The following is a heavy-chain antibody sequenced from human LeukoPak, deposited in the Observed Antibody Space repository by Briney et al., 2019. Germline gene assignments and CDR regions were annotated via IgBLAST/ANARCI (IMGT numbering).Heavy chain of an antibody. CDR2: VLYSGTT. CDR3: ARHDFGVYDFSAFDI. D-gene: IGHD5/OR15-5a*01. V-gene: IGHV4-39*01. Sequence: SETLSLTCTVSGGSIRSSYYYWGWIRQSPGTGLEWIGSVLYSGTTHYNPSLKNRVSVSVDTSKNQFSLDLRSVTAADTALYYCARHDFGVYDFSAFDIWGQGTLIRVSS. J-gene: IGHJ3*02. CDR1: GGSIRSSYYY.